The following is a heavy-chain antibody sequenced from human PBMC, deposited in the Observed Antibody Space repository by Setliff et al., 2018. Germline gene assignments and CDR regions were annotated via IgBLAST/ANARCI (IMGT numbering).Heavy chain of an antibody. CDR3: SRLVRFCTRTTCQRLSGDDF. J-gene: IGHJ4*02. V-gene: IGHV1-18*01. D-gene: IGHD2-8*01. CDR2: ISPYTGKT. CDR1: GYTFINFG. Sequence: ASVKVSCKASGYTFINFGISWVRQAPGQGLEWVGWISPYTGKTYYAPRLQDRVTLTADTSTNTAYMELRSLISDDTAVYYCSRLVRFCTRTTCQRLSGDDFWGQGTLVTVSS.